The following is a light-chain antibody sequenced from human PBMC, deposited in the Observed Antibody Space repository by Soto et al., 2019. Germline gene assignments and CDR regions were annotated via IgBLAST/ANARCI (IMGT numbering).Light chain of an antibody. CDR2: DAS. J-gene: IGKJ1*01. V-gene: IGKV3-20*01. Sequence: EIVLTQSPGTLSLSPGERATLSCRASQTVRNNYLAWYQQKPGQAPRLLIYDASNRATGIPARFSGSGSGTDFTLTISSLQSEDFAVYYCQQYNNWWTFGQGTKVDIK. CDR3: QQYNNWWT. CDR1: QTVRNNY.